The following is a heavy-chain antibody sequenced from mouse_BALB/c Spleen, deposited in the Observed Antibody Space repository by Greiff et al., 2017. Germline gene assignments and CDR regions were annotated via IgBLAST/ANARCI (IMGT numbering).Heavy chain of an antibody. J-gene: IGHJ3*01. CDR3: AREDGNYPFAY. V-gene: IGHV5-6*01. CDR2: ISSGGSYT. D-gene: IGHD2-1*01. CDR1: GFTFSSYG. Sequence: EVKLMESGGDLVKPGGSLKLSCAASGFTFSSYGMSWVRQTPDKRLEWVATISSGGSYTYYPDSVKGRFTISRDNAKNTLYLQMSSLKSEDTAMYYCAREDGNYPFAYWGQGTLVTVSA.